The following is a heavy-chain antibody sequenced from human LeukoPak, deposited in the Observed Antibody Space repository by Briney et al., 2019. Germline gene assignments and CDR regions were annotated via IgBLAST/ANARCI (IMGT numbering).Heavy chain of an antibody. J-gene: IGHJ5*02. D-gene: IGHD2-15*01. CDR2: ISTGGGST. Sequence: PGGSLRLSCAASGFTFSFYAMSWVRQAPGKGLDWVSGISTGGGSTYYADSVKGRFTISRDNSKNTLYLQMNSLRAEDTAVYYCAKEVVATGRWFDPWGQGTLVTVSS. CDR3: AKEVVATGRWFDP. CDR1: GFTFSFYA. V-gene: IGHV3-23*01.